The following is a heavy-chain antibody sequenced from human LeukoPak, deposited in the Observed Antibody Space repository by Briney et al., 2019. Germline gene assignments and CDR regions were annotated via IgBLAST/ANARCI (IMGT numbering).Heavy chain of an antibody. CDR2: IYSGGST. CDR3: ARLFKVVPAAIHT. J-gene: IGHJ5*02. D-gene: IGHD2-2*01. Sequence: GGSLRLSCAASGXTVSSNYVSWVRQAPGKGLEWVSVIYSGGSTYYADSVKGRFTISRDNSKNTLYLQMNSLRAEDTAVYYCARLFKVVPAAIHTWGQGTLVTVSS. V-gene: IGHV3-53*01. CDR1: GXTVSSNY.